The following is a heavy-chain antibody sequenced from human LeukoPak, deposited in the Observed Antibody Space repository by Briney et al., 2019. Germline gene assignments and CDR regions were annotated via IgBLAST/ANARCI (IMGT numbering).Heavy chain of an antibody. J-gene: IGHJ4*02. D-gene: IGHD3-10*01. CDR1: GYTFTSYG. Sequence: GASVKVSCKASGYTFTSYGISWVRQAPGQGLEWMGWISAYNGNTNYAQKLQGRVTMTTDTSTSTAYMELRSLRSDDTAVYYFARDLGTMVRGVMGYWGQGTLVTVSS. V-gene: IGHV1-18*01. CDR2: ISAYNGNT. CDR3: ARDLGTMVRGVMGY.